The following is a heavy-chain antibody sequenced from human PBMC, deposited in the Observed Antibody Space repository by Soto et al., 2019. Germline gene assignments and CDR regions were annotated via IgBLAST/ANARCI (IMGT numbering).Heavy chain of an antibody. V-gene: IGHV4-39*01. CDR3: AGRGYSYGPSLNYFDY. Sequence: PSETLSLTCTVSGASFSSSTYYWGWIRQPPGKGLERIGSIYYSGSTYYNPSLKSRVTISVDTSKNQFSLKLSSVTAADTAVYYCAGRGYSYGPSLNYFDYLGQGTLVTVSS. CDR2: IYYSGST. D-gene: IGHD5-18*01. CDR1: GASFSSSTYY. J-gene: IGHJ4*02.